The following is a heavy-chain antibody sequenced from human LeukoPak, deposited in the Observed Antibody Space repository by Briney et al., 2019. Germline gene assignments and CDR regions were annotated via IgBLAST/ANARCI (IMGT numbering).Heavy chain of an antibody. CDR3: ARRTIVVVPAANNWFDP. Sequence: PSETLSLTCTVSGGSISSSSYFWGWIRQPPGKGLEWIGSIYYSGSTSYNPSLKSRVTISVDTSKNQFSLRLTSVTAADTAVYYCARRTIVVVPAANNWFDPWGQRTLVTVSS. CDR2: IYYSGST. J-gene: IGHJ5*02. CDR1: GGSISSSSYF. V-gene: IGHV4-39*01. D-gene: IGHD2-2*01.